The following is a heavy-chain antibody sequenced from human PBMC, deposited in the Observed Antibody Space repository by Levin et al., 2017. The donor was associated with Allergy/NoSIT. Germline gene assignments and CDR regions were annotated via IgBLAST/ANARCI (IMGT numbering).Heavy chain of an antibody. CDR2: ISYDGSNK. CDR3: AKDEHYYGSGSLGNY. CDR1: GFTFSSYG. Sequence: GGSLRLSCAASGFTFSSYGMHWVRQAPGKGLEWVAVISYDGSNKYYADSVKGRFTISRDNSKNTLSLQMNSLRVEDTAVYYCAKDEHYYGSGSLGNYWGQGTLVTVSS. J-gene: IGHJ4*02. V-gene: IGHV3-30*18. D-gene: IGHD3-10*01.